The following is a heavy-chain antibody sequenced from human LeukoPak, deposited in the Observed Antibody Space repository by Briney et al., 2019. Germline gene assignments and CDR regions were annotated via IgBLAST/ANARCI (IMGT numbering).Heavy chain of an antibody. CDR3: ARRGSYYYYYYMDV. V-gene: IGHV4-39*01. CDR2: IYYSGSP. J-gene: IGHJ6*03. CDR1: GGSMSSSSYY. D-gene: IGHD1-26*01. Sequence: SSETLSLTCTVSGGSMSSSSYYWGWIRQPPGKGLEWIGSIYYSGSPYYNPSLKSRISISVDTSKNQFSLKLSSVTAADTAVYYCARRGSYYYYYYMDVWGKGTTVTVSS.